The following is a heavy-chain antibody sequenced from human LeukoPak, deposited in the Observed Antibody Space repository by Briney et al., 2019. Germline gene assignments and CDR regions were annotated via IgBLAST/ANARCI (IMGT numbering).Heavy chain of an antibody. CDR1: GYTFTGYY. J-gene: IGHJ3*02. CDR3: ARGHSSGSRSAFDI. D-gene: IGHD3-22*01. CDR2: IIPMLGLA. V-gene: IGHV1-69*04. Sequence: GASVKVSCKASGYTFTGYYIHWVRQAPGQGLEWMGRIIPMLGLAGYAQKFQGRVTITADKSTSTAYMELSSLRSEDTAVHYCARGHSSGSRSAFDIWGQGTMVTVSS.